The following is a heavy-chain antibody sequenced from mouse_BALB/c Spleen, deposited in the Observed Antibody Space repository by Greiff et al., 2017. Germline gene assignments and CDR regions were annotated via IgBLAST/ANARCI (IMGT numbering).Heavy chain of an antibody. CDR1: GYTFTSYW. Sequence: VQLQQSGAELAKPGASVKMSCKASGYTFTSYWMHWVKQRPGQGLEWIGYINPSTGYTEYNQKFKDKATLTADKSSSTAYMQLSSLTSEDSAVYYCARWVPYAMDYWGQGTSVTVSS. V-gene: IGHV1-7*01. D-gene: IGHD2-14*01. J-gene: IGHJ4*01. CDR2: INPSTGYT. CDR3: ARWVPYAMDY.